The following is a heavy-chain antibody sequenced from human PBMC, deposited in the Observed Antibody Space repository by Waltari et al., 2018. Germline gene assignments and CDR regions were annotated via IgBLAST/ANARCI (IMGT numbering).Heavy chain of an antibody. J-gene: IGHJ4*02. D-gene: IGHD6-25*01. CDR2: VYAGDSDT. Sequence: EVQLVQSGAEVKKPGESLKISCKGSGYSFTTYWIGWVRQLPGKGLEWMGFVYAGDSDTRYIPSFKGQVIISVDKSISTAYLQWSNLKASDTAMYFCAGEKGFSSGNFDYWGQGTLVTVSS. V-gene: IGHV5-51*01. CDR3: AGEKGFSSGNFDY. CDR1: GYSFTTYW.